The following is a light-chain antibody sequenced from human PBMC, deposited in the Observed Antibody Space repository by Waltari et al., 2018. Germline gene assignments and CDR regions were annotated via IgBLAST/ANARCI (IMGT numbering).Light chain of an antibody. Sequence: QSAPTQPRSVSGSPGQSVSISCTGSNSDVDGYNYVSWYQQYPGRAPKMLIYDVNKRSSGFPDRFSGSKVGNTASLTISGLLPEDEADYYCCSFVGSYTSVFGGGTKVTVL. CDR1: NSDVDGYNY. V-gene: IGLV2-11*01. CDR3: CSFVGSYTSV. J-gene: IGLJ2*01. CDR2: DVN.